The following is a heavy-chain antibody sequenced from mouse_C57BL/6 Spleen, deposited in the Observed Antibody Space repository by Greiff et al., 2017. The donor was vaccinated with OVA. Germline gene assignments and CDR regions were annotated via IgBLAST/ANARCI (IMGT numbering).Heavy chain of an antibody. CDR2: IDPEDGET. CDR3: ARKVTTVVAPFDY. D-gene: IGHD1-1*01. CDR1: GFNIKDYY. V-gene: IGHV14-2*01. Sequence: EVQGVESGAELVKPGASVKLSCTASGFNIKDYYMHWVKQRTEQGLEWIGRIDPEDGETKYAPKFQGKATITADTSSNTAYLQLSSLTSEDTAVYYCARKVTTVVAPFDYWGQGTTLTVSS. J-gene: IGHJ2*01.